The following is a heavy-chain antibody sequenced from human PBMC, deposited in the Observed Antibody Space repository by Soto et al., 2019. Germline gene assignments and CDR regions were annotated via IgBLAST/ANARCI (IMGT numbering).Heavy chain of an antibody. Sequence: SETLSLTCTVSGGSIISSSYYWGWIRQPPGKGLEWIGSIYFSGTTYYNPSLKSRVTISVDTSKNQFSLKLNSVTAADTAVYYCARSQRGFSSSSRVFDPWGLGTLVTVSS. CDR3: ARSQRGFSSSSRVFDP. D-gene: IGHD6-6*01. CDR1: GGSIISSSYY. J-gene: IGHJ5*02. V-gene: IGHV4-39*01. CDR2: IYFSGTT.